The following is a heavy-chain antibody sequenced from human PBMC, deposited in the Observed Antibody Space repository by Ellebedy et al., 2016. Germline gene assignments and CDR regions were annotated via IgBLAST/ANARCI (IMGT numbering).Heavy chain of an antibody. D-gene: IGHD3-10*01. CDR2: YDPEDGET. CDR3: TTYFYGSGSYYKRGMDV. V-gene: IGHV1-24*01. Sequence: ASVKVSXXASGGTFSSYAISWVRQAPGKGLEWMGGYDPEDGETIYAQKFQGRVTMTEDTSTDTAYMELSSLRSEDTAVYYCTTYFYGSGSYYKRGMDVWGQGTTVTVSS. CDR1: GGTFSSYA. J-gene: IGHJ6*02.